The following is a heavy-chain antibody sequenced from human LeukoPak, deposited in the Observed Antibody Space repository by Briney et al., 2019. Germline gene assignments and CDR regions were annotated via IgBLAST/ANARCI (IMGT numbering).Heavy chain of an antibody. D-gene: IGHD1-26*01. V-gene: IGHV4-38-2*02. Sequence: PSETLSLTCTVSGYSISSGYYWGWIRQPPGKGLEWIGSIYYSGSTYYNPSLKSRVTISVDTSKNQFSLKLSSVTAADTAVYYCARAARTVGIDYWGQGTLVTVSS. J-gene: IGHJ4*02. CDR1: GYSISSGYY. CDR3: ARAARTVGIDY. CDR2: IYYSGST.